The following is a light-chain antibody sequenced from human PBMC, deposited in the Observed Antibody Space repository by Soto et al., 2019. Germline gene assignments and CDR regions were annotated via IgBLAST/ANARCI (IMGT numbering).Light chain of an antibody. V-gene: IGLV2-14*01. J-gene: IGLJ1*01. Sequence: QSALTQPASVSGAPGQSITSSCTGSSSDGGAFNFVSWYQQHPGKAPKLIIYEVTNRPSGVSNRFSGSKSGNTASLTISGLQAEDEADFYCNSYTPSSTLVFGTGTKV. CDR1: SSDGGAFNF. CDR2: EVT. CDR3: NSYTPSSTLV.